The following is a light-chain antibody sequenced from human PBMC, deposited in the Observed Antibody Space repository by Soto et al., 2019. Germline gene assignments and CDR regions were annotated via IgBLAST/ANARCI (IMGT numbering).Light chain of an antibody. V-gene: IGLV2-14*01. CDR1: SSDVGAYNY. J-gene: IGLJ2*01. CDR3: SSYTTSSTLV. CDR2: DVI. Sequence: QSVLTQPASVSGSPGPSSTISCTGTSSDVGAYNYVSWYQQHPGKAPKLMIYDVINRPSGVSNRFSGSKSGNTASLTISGLQAEDGADYYCSSYTTSSTLVFGGGTKLTVL.